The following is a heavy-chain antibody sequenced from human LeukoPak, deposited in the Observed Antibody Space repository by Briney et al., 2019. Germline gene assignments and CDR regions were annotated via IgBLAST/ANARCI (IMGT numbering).Heavy chain of an antibody. Sequence: TGGSLRLSCAASGFTFNDYAMHWVRQAPGKGLEWVSLISGGGSSTYYADSVKGRFTISRDNSKNSLYLQMKSLRTEDTALYYCAKASPSYVWGSYRLRPFDYWGQGTLVTVSS. D-gene: IGHD3-16*02. J-gene: IGHJ4*02. CDR3: AKASPSYVWGSYRLRPFDY. CDR2: ISGGGSST. V-gene: IGHV3-43*02. CDR1: GFTFNDYA.